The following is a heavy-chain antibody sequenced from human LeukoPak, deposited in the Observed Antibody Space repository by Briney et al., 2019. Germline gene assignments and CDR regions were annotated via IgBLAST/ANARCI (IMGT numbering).Heavy chain of an antibody. D-gene: IGHD3-10*01. CDR1: GGSISSGGYY. CDR2: IYYSGNT. V-gene: IGHV4-31*03. J-gene: IGHJ4*02. Sequence: SETLSLTCTVSGGSISSGGYYWNWIRQHPGKGLEWIGYIYYSGNTYYNPSLKSRVTISVDTSKNQFSLKLSSVTAADTAVYYCARVSLVRGLFIFDYWGQGTLVTVSS. CDR3: ARVSLVRGLFIFDY.